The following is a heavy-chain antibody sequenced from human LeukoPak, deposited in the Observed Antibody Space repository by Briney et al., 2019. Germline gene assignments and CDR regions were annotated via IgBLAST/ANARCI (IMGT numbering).Heavy chain of an antibody. CDR3: ARDSNAELLRSYWFDP. J-gene: IGHJ5*02. CDR2: IKQDGSEK. CDR1: GFTFSSYW. D-gene: IGHD1-26*01. V-gene: IGHV3-7*03. Sequence: GGSLRLSCAASGFTFSSYWMSWVRQAPGKGLEWVANIKQDGSEKYYVDSVKGRFTISRDNAKNSLYLQMNSLRAEDTAVYYCARDSNAELLRSYWFDPWGQGTLVTVSS.